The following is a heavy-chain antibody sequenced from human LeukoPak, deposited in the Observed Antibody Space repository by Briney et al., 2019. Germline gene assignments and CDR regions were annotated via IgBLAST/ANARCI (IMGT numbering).Heavy chain of an antibody. CDR1: GFTFSSYG. CDR2: ISYDGSNK. D-gene: IGHD3-3*01. Sequence: GGSLRLSCAASGFTFSSYGMHWVRQAPGKGLEWVAVISYDGSNKYYADSVKGRFTISRDNSKNTLYLQMNSLRAEDTAVYYCAKAQRITIFGVVDHWGQGTLVTVSS. J-gene: IGHJ4*02. V-gene: IGHV3-30*18. CDR3: AKAQRITIFGVVDH.